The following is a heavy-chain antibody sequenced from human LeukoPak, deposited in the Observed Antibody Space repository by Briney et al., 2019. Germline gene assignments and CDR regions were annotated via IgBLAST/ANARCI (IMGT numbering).Heavy chain of an antibody. V-gene: IGHV1-69*05. J-gene: IGHJ6*03. CDR2: IIPIFGTA. Sequence: SVKVSCKASGGTFSSYAISWVRQAPGQGLEWMGGIIPIFGTANYAQKFQGRVTITTDESTSTAYMELSSLRSEDTAVYYCARAPQQLVLSGSYYMDVWGKGTTVTVSS. CDR1: GGTFSSYA. D-gene: IGHD6-6*01. CDR3: ARAPQQLVLSGSYYMDV.